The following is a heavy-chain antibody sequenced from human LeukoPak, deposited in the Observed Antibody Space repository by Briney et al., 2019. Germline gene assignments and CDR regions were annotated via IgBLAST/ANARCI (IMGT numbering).Heavy chain of an antibody. CDR3: AIGRRGDY. V-gene: IGHV4-34*01. J-gene: IGHJ4*02. Sequence: SETLSLTCAVYGGSFSGYYWSWIRQPPGEGLEWIGEINHSGSTNYNPSLKSRVTISVDTSKNQFSLKLSSVTAADTAVYYCAIGRRGDYWGQGTLVTVSS. CDR1: GGSFSGYY. D-gene: IGHD1-26*01. CDR2: INHSGST.